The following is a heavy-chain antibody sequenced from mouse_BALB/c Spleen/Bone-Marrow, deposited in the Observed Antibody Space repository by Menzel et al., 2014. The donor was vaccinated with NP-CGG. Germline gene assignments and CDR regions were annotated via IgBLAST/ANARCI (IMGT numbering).Heavy chain of an antibody. V-gene: IGHV14-3*02. J-gene: IGHJ2*01. CDR3: ASYFSGYYFAY. D-gene: IGHD1-1*01. CDR1: GFNIKDTY. CDR2: IDPANGNT. Sequence: EVQLQQSGAELVKPGASVKLSCTASGFNIKDTYMHWVKQRPEQGLEWIGRIDPANGNTKYDPKLQGKATITADTSSNPASRQLSGLTSEDTAVYYCASYFSGYYFAYWGQGTTLPVSS.